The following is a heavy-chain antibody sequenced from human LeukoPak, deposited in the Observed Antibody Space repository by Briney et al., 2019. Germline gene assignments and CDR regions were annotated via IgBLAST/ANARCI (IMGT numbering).Heavy chain of an antibody. CDR2: ISSSGSTI. J-gene: IGHJ6*02. CDR3: ARKNYYGMDV. V-gene: IGHV3-48*03. CDR1: GFTFSSYA. Sequence: PGGSLRLSCAASGFTFSSYAMSWVRQAPGKGLEWVSYISSSGSTIYYADSVKGRFTISRDNAKNSLYLQMNSLRAEDTAVYYCARKNYYGMDVWGQGTTVTVSS.